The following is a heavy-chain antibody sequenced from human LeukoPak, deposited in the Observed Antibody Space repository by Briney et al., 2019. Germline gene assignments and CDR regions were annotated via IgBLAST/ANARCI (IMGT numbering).Heavy chain of an antibody. D-gene: IGHD3-3*01. CDR3: ARNRLITIFGVVTTENNWFDP. CDR1: GFTFSSYS. J-gene: IGHJ5*02. Sequence: GGSLRLSCAASGFTFSSYSMNWVRQAPGKGLEWVSYISSSSSTIYYADSVKGRFTISRDNAKNSLYLQMSSLRAEDTAVYYCARNRLITIFGVVTTENNWFDPWGQGTLVTVSS. CDR2: ISSSSSTI. V-gene: IGHV3-48*01.